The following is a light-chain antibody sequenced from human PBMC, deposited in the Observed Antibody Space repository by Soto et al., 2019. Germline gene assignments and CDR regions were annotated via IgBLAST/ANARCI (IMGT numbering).Light chain of an antibody. Sequence: EIVMTQSPATLSVSPGERATLSCRASQSVSSNLAWYQQKPGQAPRLLIYGASIRATGIPARFSGSGSGTEFTLTISSLQSEDFXVYYCQQYNNWPPLTFGGGTKVEIK. V-gene: IGKV3D-15*01. CDR2: GAS. J-gene: IGKJ4*01. CDR1: QSVSSN. CDR3: QQYNNWPPLT.